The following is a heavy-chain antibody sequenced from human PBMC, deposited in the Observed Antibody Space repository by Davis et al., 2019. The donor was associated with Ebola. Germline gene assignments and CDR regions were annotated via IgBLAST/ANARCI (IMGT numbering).Heavy chain of an antibody. D-gene: IGHD5-18*01. CDR2: TYYTSKWYN. V-gene: IGHV6-1*01. CDR3: ARGWLRTGLDV. Sequence: HSQTLSLTCAISGDSVSRAGWNWIRQSPSRGLEWLGRTYYTSKWYNDYAESVRSRITVNADTSKNQLSLQLNSVTPEDTALYYCARGWLRTGLDVWGEGTTVTVSS. J-gene: IGHJ6*04. CDR1: GDSVSRAG.